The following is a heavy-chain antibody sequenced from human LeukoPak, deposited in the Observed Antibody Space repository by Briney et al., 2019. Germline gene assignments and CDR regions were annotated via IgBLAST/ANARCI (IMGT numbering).Heavy chain of an antibody. D-gene: IGHD2-2*01. CDR3: ARADIVVVPAAKDDAFDI. J-gene: IGHJ3*02. CDR2: IYHSGST. CDR1: GASISSSNW. V-gene: IGHV4-4*02. Sequence: SGTLSLTCAVSGASISSSNWWSWVRQPPGKGLEWIGEIYHSGSTNYNPSLKSRVTVSVDTSKNQFSLKLSSVTAADTAVYYCARADIVVVPAAKDDAFDIWGQGTMVTVSS.